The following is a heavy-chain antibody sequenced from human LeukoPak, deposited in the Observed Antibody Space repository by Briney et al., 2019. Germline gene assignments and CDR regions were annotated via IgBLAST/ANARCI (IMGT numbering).Heavy chain of an antibody. D-gene: IGHD1-26*01. CDR3: ARGSGSYSWYAFDI. Sequence: ASVKVSCKTSGYTFTGYYMLWVRQAPGQGLEWMGRINPNRGGTNYAQKFQGRVTMTRDTSISTAYMELSRLGSDDTAVYYCARGSGSYSWYAFDIWGQGTMVTVSS. CDR1: GYTFTGYY. CDR2: INPNRGGT. J-gene: IGHJ3*02. V-gene: IGHV1-2*06.